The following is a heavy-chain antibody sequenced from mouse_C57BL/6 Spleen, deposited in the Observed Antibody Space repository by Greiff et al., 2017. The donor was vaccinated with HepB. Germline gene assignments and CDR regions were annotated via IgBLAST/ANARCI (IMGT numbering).Heavy chain of an antibody. CDR1: GFSLSTSGMG. Sequence: QVTLKESGPGILQSSQTLSLTCSFSGFSLSTSGMGVSWIRQPSGKGLEWLAHIYWDDDKRYNPSLKSRLTISKDTSRNQVFLKITSVDTADTATYYWARRDDYDWYFDVWGTGTTVTVSS. V-gene: IGHV8-12*01. CDR2: IYWDDDK. D-gene: IGHD2-4*01. CDR3: ARRDDYDWYFDV. J-gene: IGHJ1*03.